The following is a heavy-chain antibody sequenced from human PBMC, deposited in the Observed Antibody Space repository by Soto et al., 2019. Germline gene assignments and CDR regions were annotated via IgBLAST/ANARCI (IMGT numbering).Heavy chain of an antibody. J-gene: IGHJ4*02. Sequence: QVQLQESGPGLVRPSGTLALTCAVSGGSISSSNWWNWVRQPPGKGLEWIGEIYHSGATNYNPSLNSRVTISVDKSKNQFSLKLSSVTAAETAVYYCAIAVGYCSGGSCHGLDYWGQGTLVTVSS. CDR2: IYHSGAT. CDR3: AIAVGYCSGGSCHGLDY. D-gene: IGHD2-15*01. V-gene: IGHV4-4*02. CDR1: GGSISSSNW.